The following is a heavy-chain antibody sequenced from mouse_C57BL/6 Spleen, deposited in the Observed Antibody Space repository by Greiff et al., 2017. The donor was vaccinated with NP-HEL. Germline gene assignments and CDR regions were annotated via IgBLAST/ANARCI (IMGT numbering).Heavy chain of an antibody. V-gene: IGHV1-59*01. D-gene: IGHD2-4*01. CDR1: GYTFTSYW. J-gene: IGHJ4*01. CDR2: IDPSDSYT. CDR3: ARSNYYDYEDY. Sequence: QVQLQQPGAELVRPGTSVKLSCKASGYTFTSYWMHWVKQRPGQGLEWIGVIDPSDSYTNYNQKVKGKATLTVDTSSSTAYMQLSSLTSEDSAVYYCARSNYYDYEDYWGQGTSVTVSS.